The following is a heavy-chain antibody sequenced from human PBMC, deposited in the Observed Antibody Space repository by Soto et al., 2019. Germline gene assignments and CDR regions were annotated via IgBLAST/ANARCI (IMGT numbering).Heavy chain of an antibody. CDR3: ASATKRYYGMDV. Sequence: EVQLVESGGGLVQPGGSLRLSCAASGFTFSSYDMHWVRQATGKGLEWVSAIGTAGDTYYPGSVKGRSTISRELDKNSFYLQMNSLSAGDTAVYYCASATKRYYGMDVWGQGPTVTVSS. CDR1: GFTFSSYD. J-gene: IGHJ6*02. CDR2: IGTAGDT. V-gene: IGHV3-13*04.